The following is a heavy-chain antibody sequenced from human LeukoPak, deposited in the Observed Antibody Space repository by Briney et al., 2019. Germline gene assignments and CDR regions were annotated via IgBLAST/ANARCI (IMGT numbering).Heavy chain of an antibody. CDR2: INPNSGGT. CDR3: ARDKGAEQWLVPPDY. CDR1: GYTFTGYY. J-gene: IGHJ4*02. V-gene: IGHV1-2*02. D-gene: IGHD6-19*01. Sequence: ASVKVSCKASGYTFTGYYMHWVRQAPGQGLEWMGWINPNSGGTDYAQKFQGRVTMTTDTSTSTAYMELRSLRSDDTAVYYCARDKGAEQWLVPPDYWGQGTLVTVSS.